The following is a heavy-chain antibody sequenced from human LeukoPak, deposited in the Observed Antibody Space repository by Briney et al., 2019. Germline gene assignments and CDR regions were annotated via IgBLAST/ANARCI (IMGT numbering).Heavy chain of an antibody. CDR3: AATYYYDSSGYYYVWFDP. J-gene: IGHJ5*02. Sequence: ASVKVSCKASGYTFTSYAMNWVRQAPGQGLEWMGWINPNSGGTNYAQKFQGRVTMTRDTSISTAYMELSRLRSDDTAVYYCAATYYYDSSGYYYVWFDPWGQGTLVTVSS. CDR1: GYTFTSYA. CDR2: INPNSGGT. V-gene: IGHV1-2*02. D-gene: IGHD3-22*01.